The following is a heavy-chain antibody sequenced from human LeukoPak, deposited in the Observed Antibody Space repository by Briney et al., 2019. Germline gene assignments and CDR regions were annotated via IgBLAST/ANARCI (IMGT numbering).Heavy chain of an antibody. Sequence: SETLSLTCTVSGGSISSYYWSWIRQPPGKGLEWIGHIYHSGSTNYNPSLKSRVTISVDTSKNQFSLKLSSVTAADTAVYYCARHVLHIAVSGTGSFDYWGQGTLVTVSS. CDR3: ARHVLHIAVSGTGSFDY. D-gene: IGHD6-19*01. CDR1: GGSISSYY. V-gene: IGHV4-59*08. J-gene: IGHJ4*02. CDR2: IYHSGST.